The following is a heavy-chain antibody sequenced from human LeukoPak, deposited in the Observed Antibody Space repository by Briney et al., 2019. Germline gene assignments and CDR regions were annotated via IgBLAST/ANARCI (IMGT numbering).Heavy chain of an antibody. D-gene: IGHD6-19*01. Sequence: SLTCXVSGGSISXXXXYWGWIRXPPGKXLXWXXSISYSGSTYYNPSLKSRVTISVDTSKNQFSLKLSSVTAADTAVYYCARPLLYSXGXGYFDYWGQGTLVTVSS. V-gene: IGHV4-39*01. CDR3: ARPLLYSXGXGYFDY. CDR1: GGSISXXXXY. CDR2: ISYSGST. J-gene: IGHJ4*02.